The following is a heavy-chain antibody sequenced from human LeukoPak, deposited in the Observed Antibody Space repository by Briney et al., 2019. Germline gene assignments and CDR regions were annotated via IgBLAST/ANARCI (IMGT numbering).Heavy chain of an antibody. D-gene: IGHD3-22*01. Sequence: ASVKVSCKASGYTFTSYGISWVRQAPGQGLEWMGWISAYNGNTNYAPKLQGRVTMTTDTSTSTAYMELRSLRSDDTAVYYCARVPGYYDSSGYLEIFDYWGQGTLVTVSS. CDR2: ISAYNGNT. CDR1: GYTFTSYG. CDR3: ARVPGYYDSSGYLEIFDY. J-gene: IGHJ4*02. V-gene: IGHV1-18*01.